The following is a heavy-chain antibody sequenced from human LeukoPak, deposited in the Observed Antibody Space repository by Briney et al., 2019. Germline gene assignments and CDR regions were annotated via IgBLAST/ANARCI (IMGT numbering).Heavy chain of an antibody. D-gene: IGHD6-13*01. J-gene: IGHJ4*02. CDR2: ISSSSSYI. CDR3: AKIAASTTLNY. Sequence: GGSLRLSCAASGFTFSSYSMNWVRQAPGKGLEWVSSISSSSSYIYYADSVKGRFTISRDNAKNTLYLQMNSLRPEDTAVYYCAKIAASTTLNYWGQGTLVTVSS. CDR1: GFTFSSYS. V-gene: IGHV3-21*01.